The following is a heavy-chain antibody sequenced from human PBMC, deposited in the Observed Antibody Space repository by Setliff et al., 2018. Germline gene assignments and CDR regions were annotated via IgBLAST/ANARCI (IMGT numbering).Heavy chain of an antibody. CDR2: IYHRGST. CDR1: GGSISSSNYY. D-gene: IGHD3-3*01. V-gene: IGHV4-39*01. J-gene: IGHJ4*02. CDR3: ARHFRSSKVQFLEYLTDYYFDS. Sequence: SETLSLTCTVSGGSISSSNYYWGWIRQPPGKGLEWIGSIYHRGSTYYNPSLKSRVTISVDTSNDHFSLKLSSVTAADTAVYYCARHFRSSKVQFLEYLTDYYFDSWGQGTLVTVSS.